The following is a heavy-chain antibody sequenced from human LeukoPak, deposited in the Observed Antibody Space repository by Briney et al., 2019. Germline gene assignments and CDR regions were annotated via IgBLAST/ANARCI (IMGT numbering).Heavy chain of an antibody. J-gene: IGHJ5*02. CDR1: GYTFTGYY. Sequence: ASVTVSCTASGYTFTGYYMHWVRQAPGQGLEWMGWINPNSGGTNYAQKFQGRVTMTRDTSISTAYMELSRLRSDDTAVYYCARVLSEGWFDRWGQGTLVTVSS. D-gene: IGHD2-8*02. CDR3: ARVLSEGWFDR. V-gene: IGHV1-2*02. CDR2: INPNSGGT.